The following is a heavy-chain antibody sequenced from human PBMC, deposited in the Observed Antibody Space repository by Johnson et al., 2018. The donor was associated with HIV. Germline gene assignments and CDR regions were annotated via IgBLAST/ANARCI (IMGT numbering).Heavy chain of an antibody. CDR1: GFTFSTYV. Sequence: VQLVESGGGVVQPGRSLRLSCAASGFTFSTYVMYWVRQAPGKGLEWVALISHDGSNDYCADSVKGRFTISRDNSKNTMSLQMTSLRTEDTAVYYCAKGPYGSGWHEMSHYTFEIWGRGTMVTVSS. V-gene: IGHV3-30*18. D-gene: IGHD6-19*01. J-gene: IGHJ3*02. CDR2: ISHDGSND. CDR3: AKGPYGSGWHEMSHYTFEI.